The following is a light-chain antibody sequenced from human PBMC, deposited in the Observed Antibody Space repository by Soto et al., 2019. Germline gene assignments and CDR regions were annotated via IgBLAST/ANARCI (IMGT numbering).Light chain of an antibody. CDR2: GAS. V-gene: IGKV3-20*01. J-gene: IGKJ2*01. CDR1: QSVTSSY. CDR3: QQDGSSPYT. Sequence: EIVLTQSPGTLSLSPGESATLSCRASQSVTSSYLAWYQQKPGQAPRLLIYGASSRATGIPDRFSGSGSGTDFTLTISRLEPEDCAVYYCQQDGSSPYTFGQGTKLEIK.